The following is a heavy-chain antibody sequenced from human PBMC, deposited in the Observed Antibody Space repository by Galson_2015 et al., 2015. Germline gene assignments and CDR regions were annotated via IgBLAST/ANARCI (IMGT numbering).Heavy chain of an antibody. V-gene: IGHV3-9*01. CDR2: ISWNSGSI. D-gene: IGHD1-26*01. J-gene: IGHJ4*02. CDR1: GFTFDDYA. CDR3: ARLTIVGATTSDY. Sequence: SLRLSCAASGFTFDDYAMHWVRQAPGKGLEWVSGISWNSGSIGYADSVKGRFTISRDNAKNSLYLQMNSLRAEDTALYYCARLTIVGATTSDYWVQGTLVTVSS.